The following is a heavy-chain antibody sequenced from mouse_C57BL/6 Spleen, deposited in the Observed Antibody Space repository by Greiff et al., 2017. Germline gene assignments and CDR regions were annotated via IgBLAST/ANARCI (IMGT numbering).Heavy chain of an antibody. CDR1: GYSITSGYD. Sequence: LVESGPGMVKPSQSLSLTCTVTGYSITSGYDWHWIRHFPGNKLEWMGYISYSGSTNYNPSLKSRISITHDTSKNHFFLKLNSVTTEDTATYYCAREDYGSGFAYWGQGTLVTVSA. CDR3: AREDYGSGFAY. J-gene: IGHJ3*01. CDR2: ISYSGST. D-gene: IGHD1-1*01. V-gene: IGHV3-1*01.